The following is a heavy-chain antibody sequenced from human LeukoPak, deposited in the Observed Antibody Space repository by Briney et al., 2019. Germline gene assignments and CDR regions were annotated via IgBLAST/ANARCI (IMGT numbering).Heavy chain of an antibody. CDR3: ARAPMDYGDYVGYYFDY. D-gene: IGHD4-17*01. Sequence: GGSLRLSCAASGFTFSSYAMHWVRQAPGKGLEWVAVISYDGSNKYYADSVKGRFTISRDNSMNTLYLQMNSLRAEDTAVYYCARAPMDYGDYVGYYFDYWGQGTLVTVSS. CDR1: GFTFSSYA. V-gene: IGHV3-30-3*01. J-gene: IGHJ4*02. CDR2: ISYDGSNK.